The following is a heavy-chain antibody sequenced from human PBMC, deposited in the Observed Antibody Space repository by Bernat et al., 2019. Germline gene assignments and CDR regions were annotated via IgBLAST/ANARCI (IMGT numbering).Heavy chain of an antibody. D-gene: IGHD6-13*01. Sequence: EVQLLESGGGLVQPGGSLRLSCAASGFTFSSYAMSWVRQAPGKGLEWVSAISGSGGSTYYADSVKGRFTISRDNSKNTLYLQMNSLRAEDTAVYYCAKDCESEGSSRYDAFDIWGQGTMVTVSS. CDR1: GFTFSSYA. J-gene: IGHJ3*02. V-gene: IGHV3-23*01. CDR3: AKDCESEGSSRYDAFDI. CDR2: ISGSGGST.